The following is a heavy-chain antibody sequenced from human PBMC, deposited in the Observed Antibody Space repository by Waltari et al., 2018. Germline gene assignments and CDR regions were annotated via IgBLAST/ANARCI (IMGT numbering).Heavy chain of an antibody. D-gene: IGHD3-22*01. V-gene: IGHV7-4-1*02. CDR1: GYTFTSYA. J-gene: IGHJ5*02. CDR3: ARESSSGNDPSYNWFDP. CDR2: INTNTGNP. Sequence: QVQLVQSGSELKKPGASVKVSCKASGYTFTSYAMNWVRQAPGQGLEWMGWINTNTGNPTYAQGFTGRFVFSLDTSVSTAYLQISSLKAEDTAVYYCARESSSGNDPSYNWFDPWGQGTLVTVSS.